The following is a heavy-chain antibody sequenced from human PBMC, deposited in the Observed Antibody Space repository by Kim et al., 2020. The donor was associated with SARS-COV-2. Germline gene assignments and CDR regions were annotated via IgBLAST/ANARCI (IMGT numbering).Heavy chain of an antibody. Sequence: ADAESGRFTISRDNSNSTLFLQMNSLRAEDTAIYYCAKTRSGVAGACNNYWDQGTLVTVSS. V-gene: IGHV3-23*01. CDR3: AKTRSGVAGACNNY. D-gene: IGHD6-19*01. J-gene: IGHJ4*02.